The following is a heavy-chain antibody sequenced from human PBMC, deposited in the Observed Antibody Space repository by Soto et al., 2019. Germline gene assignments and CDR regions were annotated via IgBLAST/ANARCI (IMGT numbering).Heavy chain of an antibody. D-gene: IGHD2-2*01. CDR2: ISDTGSSH. CDR1: GFTFSSYG. CDR3: AKDRGGDCPDNSCYFGADY. V-gene: IGHV3-30*18. J-gene: IGHJ4*02. Sequence: GGSLRLSCVGSGFTFSSYGMHWVRQAPGKGLECVAVISDTGSSHYYAASVEGRFAISRENSKNTLSLHMDRLRVEDTAVYYCAKDRGGDCPDNSCYFGADYWGQGTPVTVSS.